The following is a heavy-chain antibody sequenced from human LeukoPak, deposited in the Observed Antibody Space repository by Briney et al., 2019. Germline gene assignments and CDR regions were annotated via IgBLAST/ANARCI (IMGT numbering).Heavy chain of an antibody. V-gene: IGHV3-23*01. CDR1: GFTFSSYG. J-gene: IGHJ4*02. CDR3: ASRVLWFGEFDY. D-gene: IGHD3-10*01. Sequence: PGGSLRLSCAASGFTFSSYGMSWVRQAPGKGLEWVSAISGSGGSTYYADSVKGRVTISRDNSKNKLYLQLNSLRAEDTAVYYCASRVLWFGEFDYWGQGTLVTVSS. CDR2: ISGSGGST.